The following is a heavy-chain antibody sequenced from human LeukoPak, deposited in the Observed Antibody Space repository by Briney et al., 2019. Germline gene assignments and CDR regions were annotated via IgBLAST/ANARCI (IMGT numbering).Heavy chain of an antibody. D-gene: IGHD6-19*01. Sequence: GGSLRLSCAASGFTVSSNYMSWVRQAPGKGLEWVSVIYSGGSTYYADSVKGRFTISRDNSKNTLYLQMNSLRAEDTAVYYCARDRIAVAGNWFDPWGQETLVTVSS. CDR2: IYSGGST. V-gene: IGHV3-66*01. CDR3: ARDRIAVAGNWFDP. CDR1: GFTVSSNY. J-gene: IGHJ5*02.